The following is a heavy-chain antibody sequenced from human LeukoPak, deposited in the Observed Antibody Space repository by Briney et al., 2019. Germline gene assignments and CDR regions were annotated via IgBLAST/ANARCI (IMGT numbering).Heavy chain of an antibody. CDR1: GFTFSSYA. V-gene: IGHV3-23*01. CDR2: ISGSGGST. CDR3: AKGFGELPYYFDY. D-gene: IGHD3-10*01. Sequence: PRGSLRLSCAASGFTFSSYAVSWVRQAPGKGLEWVSAISGSGGSTYYADSVKGRFTISRDNSKNTLYLQMNSLRAEDTAVYYCAKGFGELPYYFDYWGQGTLVTVSS. J-gene: IGHJ4*02.